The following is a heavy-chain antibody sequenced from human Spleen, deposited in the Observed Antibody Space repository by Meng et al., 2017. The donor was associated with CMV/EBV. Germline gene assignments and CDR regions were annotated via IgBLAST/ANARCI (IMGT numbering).Heavy chain of an antibody. CDR1: GGTFSTYA. J-gene: IGHJ4*02. Sequence: HVQLVQSGAEAKKPGSSVQVSCNASGGTFSTYAINWVRQAPGQGLEWMGGIIPILGIAKIAQKFQGRVTMTRNTSISTAYMELSSLRSEDTAVYYCARGLGPSYVDRDYWGQGTLVTVSS. CDR3: ARGLGPSYVDRDY. V-gene: IGHV1-69*10. D-gene: IGHD4-17*01. CDR2: IIPILGIA.